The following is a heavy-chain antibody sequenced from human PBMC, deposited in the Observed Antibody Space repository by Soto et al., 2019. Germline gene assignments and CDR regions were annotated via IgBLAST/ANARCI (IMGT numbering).Heavy chain of an antibody. V-gene: IGHV4-30-4*08. Sequence: SETLSLTCTVSGGSFSSGAYYWSWVRQPPGQGLVWIGYIYYTGSPFNNPSHKSRVSISIDTSKTQFSLKLSCVTAADTAVYYCARIHFGDEPSYYYYGMDVSRQGTGVGVSS. D-gene: IGHD4-17*01. CDR2: IYYTGSP. CDR3: ARIHFGDEPSYYYYGMDV. CDR1: GGSFSSGAYY. J-gene: IGHJ6*02.